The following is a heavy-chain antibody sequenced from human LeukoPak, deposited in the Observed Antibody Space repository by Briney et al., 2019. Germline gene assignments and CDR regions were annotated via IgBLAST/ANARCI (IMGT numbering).Heavy chain of an antibody. J-gene: IGHJ4*02. CDR1: GFTFSSYA. CDR3: AKVMVRGVIYDY. Sequence: PAGSLRLSCAASGFTFSSYAMSWVRQAPGKGLEWVSAISGSGGSTYYADSVKGRFTISRDNSKNTLYLQMNSLRAEDTAVYYCAKVMVRGVIYDYWGQGTLVTVSS. D-gene: IGHD3-10*01. CDR2: ISGSGGST. V-gene: IGHV3-23*01.